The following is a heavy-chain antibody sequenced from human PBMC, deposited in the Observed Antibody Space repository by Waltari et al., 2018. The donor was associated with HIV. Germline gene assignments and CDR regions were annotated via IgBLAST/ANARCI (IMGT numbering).Heavy chain of an antibody. J-gene: IGHJ4*02. CDR1: GFTFSDYY. Sequence: QVQLVESGGGLVKPGGSLRLSCAAPGFTFSDYYLSWLSQAPGKGLDWVSYISSSGSTIYYADSVKGRFTISRDNAKNSLYLQMNSLRAEDTAVYYCARDNYDSSGPYWGQGTLVTVSS. V-gene: IGHV3-11*01. CDR3: ARDNYDSSGPY. CDR2: ISSSGSTI. D-gene: IGHD3-22*01.